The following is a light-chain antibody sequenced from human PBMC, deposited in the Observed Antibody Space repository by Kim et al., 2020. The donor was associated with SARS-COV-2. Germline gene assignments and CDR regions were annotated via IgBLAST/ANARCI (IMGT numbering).Light chain of an antibody. CDR2: GAS. CDR1: QSVSSN. V-gene: IGKV3-15*01. Sequence: VSPWERATLSCRASQSVSSNLAWYQQKPGQAPRLLIYGASTRATGIPARFSGSGSGTEFTLTISSLQSEDFAVYYCQQYNNWPGYTFGQGTKLEI. J-gene: IGKJ2*01. CDR3: QQYNNWPGYT.